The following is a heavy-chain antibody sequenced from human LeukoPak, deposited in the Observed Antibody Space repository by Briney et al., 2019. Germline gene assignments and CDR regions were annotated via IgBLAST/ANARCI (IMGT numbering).Heavy chain of an antibody. Sequence: PGGSLRLSCAASGFTFSSYAMSWVRQAPGKGLEWVACIRYDGSKYADSVKGRFTISRDDSNNMAYLQMDSLKNEDTAVYYCTREDWDFDSWGQGTPVSVSS. CDR1: GFTFSSYA. D-gene: IGHD3/OR15-3a*01. J-gene: IGHJ4*02. V-gene: IGHV3-30*02. CDR2: IRYDGS. CDR3: TREDWDFDS.